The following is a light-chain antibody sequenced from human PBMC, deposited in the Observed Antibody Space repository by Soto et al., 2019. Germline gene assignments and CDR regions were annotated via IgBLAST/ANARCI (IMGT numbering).Light chain of an antibody. CDR1: SGHSSYA. CDR3: QTWDTGARVV. CDR2: LSSDGSH. J-gene: IGLJ2*01. Sequence: QLVLTQSPSASASLGASVKLTCTLSSGHSSYAIAWHQQQPEKGHRYLMKLSSDGSHSKGDGIPDRFSGSSSGAARYLTISSLQSEDEADYYCQTWDTGARVVFGGGTKLTVL. V-gene: IGLV4-69*01.